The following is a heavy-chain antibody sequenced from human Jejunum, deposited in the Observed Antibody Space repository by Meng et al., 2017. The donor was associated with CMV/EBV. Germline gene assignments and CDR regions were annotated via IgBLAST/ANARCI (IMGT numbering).Heavy chain of an antibody. CDR1: GISFSISG. CDR3: AKDKGVTTLDY. V-gene: IGHV3-30*02. J-gene: IGHJ4*02. D-gene: IGHD1/OR15-1a*01. CDR2: IRNDGSNK. Sequence: QVLLVEAVGGVVQTWESLRLSCEASGISFSISGMHWVRQAPGKGLEWVAFIRNDGSNKYYADSVTGRFTISRDNSKNTVYLQMNSLTTEDTAVYYCAKDKGVTTLDYWGQGTLVTVSS.